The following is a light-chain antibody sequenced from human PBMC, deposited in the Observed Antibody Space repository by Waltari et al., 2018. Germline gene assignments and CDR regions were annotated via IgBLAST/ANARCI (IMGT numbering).Light chain of an antibody. J-gene: IGKJ2*01. CDR3: HQYNDGPPFN. V-gene: IGKV3-15*01. Sequence: EIVLTQSPATLSLSPGERATVSCRASQSVRSNLAWYQQKPGQAPRLLIYDASNRATDIPARFSGSGSGTEFTLTITSPQSEDVGVYYCHQYNDGPPFNFGQGTKLEIK. CDR2: DAS. CDR1: QSVRSN.